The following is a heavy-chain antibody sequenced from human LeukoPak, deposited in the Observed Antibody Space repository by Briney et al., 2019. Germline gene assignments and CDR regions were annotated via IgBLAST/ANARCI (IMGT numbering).Heavy chain of an antibody. Sequence: GGSLRLSCGASGFTLSATELHWGRDARGTRRVRGSYISSSASITYYADSVKGRFTSSRDNAKNSLYLQMDSLRVEDTAVYYCARLQPAIAAAGSFDYWGQGTLVTVSS. V-gene: IGHV3-48*03. CDR3: ARLQPAIAAAGSFDY. CDR2: ISSSASIT. CDR1: GFTLSATE. D-gene: IGHD6-13*01. J-gene: IGHJ4*02.